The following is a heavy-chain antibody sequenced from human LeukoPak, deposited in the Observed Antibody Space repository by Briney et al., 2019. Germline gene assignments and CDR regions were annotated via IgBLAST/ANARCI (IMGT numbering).Heavy chain of an antibody. Sequence: GGSLRLSCAASGFTFSSYGMHWVRQAPGKGLEWVAVISYDGSNKYSADSVKGRLTISRDNSKNTLYLQMNNLRAEDTAVYYCARRPGELRVLQSGGRYYYYGMDVWGQGTTVTVSS. J-gene: IGHJ6*02. CDR2: ISYDGSNK. CDR3: ARRPGELRVLQSGGRYYYYGMDV. V-gene: IGHV3-30*03. D-gene: IGHD3-10*01. CDR1: GFTFSSYG.